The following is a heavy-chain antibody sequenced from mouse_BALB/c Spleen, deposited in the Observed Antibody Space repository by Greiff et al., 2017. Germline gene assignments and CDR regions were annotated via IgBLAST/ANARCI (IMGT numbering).Heavy chain of an antibody. J-gene: IGHJ3*01. D-gene: IGHD2-4*01. CDR1: GFTFSSYT. CDR3: ARYQIYYDYETWFAY. V-gene: IGHV5-9*03. CDR2: ISSGGGNT. Sequence: EVQLVESGGGLVKPGGSLKLSCAASGFTFSSYTMSWVRQTPEKRLEWVATISSGGGNTYYPDSVKGRFTISRDNAKNNLYLQMSSLRSEDTALYYCARYQIYYDYETWFAYWGQGTLVTVSA.